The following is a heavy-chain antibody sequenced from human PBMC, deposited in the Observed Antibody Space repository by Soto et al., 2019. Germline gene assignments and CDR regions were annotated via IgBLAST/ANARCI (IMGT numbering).Heavy chain of an antibody. D-gene: IGHD3-10*01. CDR2: ISYDGSNE. Sequence: QVRLVESGGGVVQPGRSLRLSCAASGFTFSSFAVHWVRQAPGKGLEWLAVISYDGSNEYYADSVKGRFTISRDNSKNTLYLQLNSLKVEDTAVYYCARKLKANYYDSGRYYPTRYFDYWGQGTLVTVSS. J-gene: IGHJ4*02. CDR1: GFTFSSFA. V-gene: IGHV3-30-3*01. CDR3: ARKLKANYYDSGRYYPTRYFDY.